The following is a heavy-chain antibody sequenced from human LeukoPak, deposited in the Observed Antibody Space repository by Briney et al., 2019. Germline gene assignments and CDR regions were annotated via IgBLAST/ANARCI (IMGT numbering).Heavy chain of an antibody. CDR3: ARFPLVGATDFDY. V-gene: IGHV1-69*13. CDR2: IIPIFGTA. J-gene: IGHJ4*02. CDR1: GGTFSSYA. D-gene: IGHD1-26*01. Sequence: SVKVSCKASGGTFSSYAISWVRQAPGQGLEWMGGIIPIFGTANYAQKFQGRVTITADESTSTAYMELSSLRSEDTAVYYCARFPLVGATDFDYWGQGTLVTVSS.